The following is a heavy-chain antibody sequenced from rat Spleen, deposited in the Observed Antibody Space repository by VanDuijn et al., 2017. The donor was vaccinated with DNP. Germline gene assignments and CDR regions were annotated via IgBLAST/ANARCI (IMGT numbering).Heavy chain of an antibody. Sequence: EVQLVESGGGLVQPGRSMKLSCAASGFSFSKYGMAWVRQAPKKGLEWVSYISSDGGSTYYRDSVKGRFTFSRDNAKSTLYLQMDSLRSEDTATYYCAKGPNYGVYSDYFDYWGQGVVVTVSS. V-gene: IGHV5-25*01. CDR2: ISSDGGST. CDR1: GFSFSKYG. CDR3: AKGPNYGVYSDYFDY. J-gene: IGHJ2*01. D-gene: IGHD1-11*01.